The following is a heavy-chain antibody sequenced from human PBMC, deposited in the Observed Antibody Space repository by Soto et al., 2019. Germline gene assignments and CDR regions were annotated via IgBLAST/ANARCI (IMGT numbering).Heavy chain of an antibody. CDR2: IYHSGTT. Sequence: QVLLQESGPGLVNPSGTLSLTCTVSHFSVTNNKYWSWVRQSPGKPLGWIGEIYHSGTTYYTPSLSSRVIMSMDKSKNQISLILTAVTAADTAVYYCARDSRYCTDSGCSIMRDAFDVWGQGTLVTVSS. D-gene: IGHD2-15*01. CDR1: HFSVTNNKY. CDR3: ARDSRYCTDSGCSIMRDAFDV. V-gene: IGHV4-4*02. J-gene: IGHJ3*01.